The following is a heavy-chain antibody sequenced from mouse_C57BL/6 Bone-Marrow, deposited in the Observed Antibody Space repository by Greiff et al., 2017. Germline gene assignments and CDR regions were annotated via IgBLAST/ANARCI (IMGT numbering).Heavy chain of an antibody. CDR3: ARKGYYYGSKDYVDY. CDR2: IDPNSGGT. Sequence: VQLQQPGAELVKPGASVKLSCKASGYTFTSYWMHWVKQRPGRGLGWIGRIDPNSGGTKYNEKFKSKATLTVDKPSSTAYMQLSSLTSEDSAVYYCARKGYYYGSKDYVDYWGQGTTLTVSS. J-gene: IGHJ2*01. V-gene: IGHV1-72*01. CDR1: GYTFTSYW. D-gene: IGHD1-1*01.